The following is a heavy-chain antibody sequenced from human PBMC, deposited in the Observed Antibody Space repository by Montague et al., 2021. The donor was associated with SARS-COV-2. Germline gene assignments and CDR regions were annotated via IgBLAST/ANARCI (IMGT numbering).Heavy chain of an antibody. D-gene: IGHD3-16*01. V-gene: IGHV4-59*01. CDR1: GGSISGYY. CDR2: IYHSGNT. J-gene: IGHJ2*01. Sequence: SETLSLTCSVSGGSISGYYWSWIRQPPGKGLEWIGYIYHSGNTNYNPSLKSRVSISVDTSKNQFSLRLSSVTAADTAVYYCAREYRIELWQTNWYFGLWGRGTLGTVSS. CDR3: AREYRIELWQTNWYFGL.